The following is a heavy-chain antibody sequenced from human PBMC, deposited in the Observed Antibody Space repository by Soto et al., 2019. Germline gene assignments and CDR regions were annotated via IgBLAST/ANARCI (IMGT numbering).Heavy chain of an antibody. V-gene: IGHV3-48*03. CDR3: AGGSSIAALERYGATDYYYYGMDV. D-gene: IGHD6-6*01. CDR1: GFTFSSYE. J-gene: IGHJ6*02. Sequence: XVSLGLAFAASGFTFSSYEMNWVGQAPGKGLEWVSYISSSGSTIYYADSVKGRFTISRDNAKNSLYLQMNSLRAEDTAVYYCAGGSSIAALERYGATDYYYYGMDVWGQGTTVTVSS. CDR2: ISSSGSTI.